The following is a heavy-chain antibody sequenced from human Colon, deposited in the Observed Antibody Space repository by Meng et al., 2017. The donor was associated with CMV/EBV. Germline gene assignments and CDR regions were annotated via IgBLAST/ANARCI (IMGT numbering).Heavy chain of an antibody. V-gene: IGHV3-48*03. CDR3: ARDQGYSSSLASSLYYYYYGMDV. D-gene: IGHD6-6*01. CDR1: GFAFNIFE. CDR2: ISGDGGLI. Sequence: GGSLRLSCVASGFAFNIFEMNWVRQAPGKGLEWLSYISGDGGLIYYADSVKGRFTISRDNAKNSLYLQMHSLRAEDTAVYYCARDQGYSSSLASSLYYYYYGMDVWGQGTTVTVSS. J-gene: IGHJ6*02.